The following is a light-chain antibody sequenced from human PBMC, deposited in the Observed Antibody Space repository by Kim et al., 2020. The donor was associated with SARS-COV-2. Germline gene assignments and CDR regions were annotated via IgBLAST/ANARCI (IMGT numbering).Light chain of an antibody. CDR3: NSRDSSGNRYG. CDR2: GKN. CDR1: SLRNYY. J-gene: IGLJ1*01. V-gene: IGLV3-19*01. Sequence: SSELTQDPAVSVALGQTIRITCQGDSLRNYYPSWYQQKPGQAPVLVIYGKNNRPSGIPDRFSGSISGTPASLTITGAQAEDEADYYCNSRDSSGNRYGFG.